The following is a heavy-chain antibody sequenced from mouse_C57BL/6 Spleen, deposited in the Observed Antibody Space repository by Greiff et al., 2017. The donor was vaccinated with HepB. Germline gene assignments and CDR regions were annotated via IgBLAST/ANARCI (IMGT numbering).Heavy chain of an antibody. D-gene: IGHD2-4*01. CDR1: GYTFTSYW. Sequence: VHVKQSGTVLARPGASVKMSCKTSGYTFTSYWMHWVKQRPGQGLEWIGAIYPGNSDTSYNQKFKGKAKLTAVTSASTAYMELSSLTNEDSAVYYCTREDYDYDYAMDYWGQGTSVTVSS. CDR2: IYPGNSDT. J-gene: IGHJ4*01. V-gene: IGHV1-5*01. CDR3: TREDYDYDYAMDY.